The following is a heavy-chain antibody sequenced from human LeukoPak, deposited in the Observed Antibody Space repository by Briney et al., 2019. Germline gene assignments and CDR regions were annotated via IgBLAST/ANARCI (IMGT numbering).Heavy chain of an antibody. D-gene: IGHD3-10*01. J-gene: IGHJ4*02. CDR1: GGSISSSSYY. CDR2: IYYSGST. CDR3: AAVVRGVIDY. Sequence: SETLSLTCTVSGGSISSSSYYWGWIRQPPGKGLEWIGSIYYSGSTYYNPSLMSRVTISVDTSKNQFSLKLSSVTAADTAVYYCAAVVRGVIDYWGQGTLVTVSS. V-gene: IGHV4-39*01.